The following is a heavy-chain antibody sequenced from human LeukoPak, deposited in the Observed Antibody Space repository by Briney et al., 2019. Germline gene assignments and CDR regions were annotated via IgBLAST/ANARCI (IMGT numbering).Heavy chain of an antibody. CDR1: GYSISSGYY. V-gene: IGHV4-38-2*02. Sequence: PSETLSLTCTVSGYSISSGYYWGWIRQPPGKGLEWIGSIYHSGSTYYNPSLKSRVTISVDTSKNQFSLKLSSVTAADTAVYYCARALDIVVVPAAIIWFDPWGQGTLVTVSS. CDR3: ARALDIVVVPAAIIWFDP. J-gene: IGHJ5*02. D-gene: IGHD2-2*03. CDR2: IYHSGST.